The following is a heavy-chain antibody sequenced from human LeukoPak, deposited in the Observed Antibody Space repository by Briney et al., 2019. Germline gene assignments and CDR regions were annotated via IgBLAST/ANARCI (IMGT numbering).Heavy chain of an antibody. V-gene: IGHV4-38-2*01. CDR3: ARSPEQGVVPAAMSWFDP. CDR1: GYSISSGYY. J-gene: IGHJ5*02. Sequence: PSETLSLTCAVSGYSISSGYYCGWTRHPPGKGLEWIGRIYHSGSTYYNPSLKSRVTISVDTSKNQFTLKLSSVTAADTAVYYCARSPEQGVVPAAMSWFDPWGQGTLVTVSS. D-gene: IGHD2-2*01. CDR2: IYHSGST.